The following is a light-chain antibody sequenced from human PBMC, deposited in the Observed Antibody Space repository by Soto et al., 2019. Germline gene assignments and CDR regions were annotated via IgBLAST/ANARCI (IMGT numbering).Light chain of an antibody. Sequence: QSALTQPASVSGSPGQSITTSCTGASSDVGSYSLLSWYQHHPGKAPKLIIYEDIKGPSGVSNRFSGSKSGNTASLRISGLQAEDEAEYYCYTYAGGSTYLFGTGTKVTVL. V-gene: IGLV2-23*01. J-gene: IGLJ1*01. CDR3: YTYAGGSTYL. CDR2: EDI. CDR1: SSDVGSYSL.